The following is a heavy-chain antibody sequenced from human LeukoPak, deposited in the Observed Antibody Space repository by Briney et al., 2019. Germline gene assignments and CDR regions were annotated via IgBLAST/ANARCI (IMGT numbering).Heavy chain of an antibody. V-gene: IGHV1-2*02. D-gene: IGHD3-10*02. CDR3: ASVRGVQSPFDY. Sequence: ASVKVSCKASGYTFTGYYMHWVRQAPGQGLEWMGWIDPNSGGTNYAQKFQGRVTMTRDTSISTAYMELSRLRSDDTVVYYCASVRGVQSPFDYWGQGTLVTVSS. J-gene: IGHJ4*02. CDR1: GYTFTGYY. CDR2: IDPNSGGT.